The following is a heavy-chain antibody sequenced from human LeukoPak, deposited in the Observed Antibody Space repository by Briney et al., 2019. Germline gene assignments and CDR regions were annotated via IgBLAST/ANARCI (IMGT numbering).Heavy chain of an antibody. Sequence: ASVKVSCKDSRYTFTSYDINWVLQAPGQGLEWMGWRNPNSGNTGYAQKLQGRVTMTRNTSISIAYMELSSLRSEDTAVYYCARVLGRGKYDYWGQGTLVTVSS. D-gene: IGHD3-10*01. J-gene: IGHJ4*02. CDR2: RNPNSGNT. CDR3: ARVLGRGKYDY. CDR1: RYTFTSYD. V-gene: IGHV1-8*01.